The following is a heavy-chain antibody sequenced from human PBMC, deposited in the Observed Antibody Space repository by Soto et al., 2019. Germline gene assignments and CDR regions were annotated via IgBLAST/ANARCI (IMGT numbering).Heavy chain of an antibody. CDR2: ISAYTGNT. Sequence: QVQLVQSGDEVKKPGASVKVSCKASGYTFTSYGIAWVRQAPGQGLEWMGWISAYTGNTNSANKLQGRVTMTTDTTTSTADMGMRSLIDTDTSVYYCANASGSSYPFDPWGQGTLVTVSS. V-gene: IGHV1-18*01. J-gene: IGHJ5*02. CDR1: GYTFTSYG. CDR3: ANASGSSYPFDP. D-gene: IGHD1-26*01.